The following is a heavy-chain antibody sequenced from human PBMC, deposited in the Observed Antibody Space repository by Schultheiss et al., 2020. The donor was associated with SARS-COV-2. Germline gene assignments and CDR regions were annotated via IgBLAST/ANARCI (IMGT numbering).Heavy chain of an antibody. CDR3: ARGRVIVVVPAAPFDL. CDR2: IYYSGST. V-gene: IGHV4-38-2*01. J-gene: IGHJ2*01. CDR1: DYSIRSDYY. D-gene: IGHD2-2*01. Sequence: SETLSLTCAVSDYSIRSDYYWGWIRQPPGKGLEWIGSIYYSGSTYYNPSLKSRVTISVDTSKNQFSLKLSSVTAADTAVYYCARGRVIVVVPAAPFDLWGRGTLVTVSS.